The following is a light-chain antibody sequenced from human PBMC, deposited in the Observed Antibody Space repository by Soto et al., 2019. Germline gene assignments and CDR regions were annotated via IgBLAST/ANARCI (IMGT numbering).Light chain of an antibody. CDR2: AVT. CDR3: QQCYSAPFT. Sequence: DIPMTQSPSSLSASVGDRVTIPCRSSQNISNYLNWYQQKPGKAPKLLIYAVTSLQIGVPSRFSGSGSGTAFTLTISGLLPEDFATYYCQQCYSAPFTFGQGTKLDI. V-gene: IGKV1-39*01. J-gene: IGKJ2*01. CDR1: QNISNY.